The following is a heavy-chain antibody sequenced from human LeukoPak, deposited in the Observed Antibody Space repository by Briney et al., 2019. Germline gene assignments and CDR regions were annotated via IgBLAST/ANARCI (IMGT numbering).Heavy chain of an antibody. V-gene: IGHV3-7*03. D-gene: IGHD1-7*01. J-gene: IGHJ6*02. CDR3: ARDEGMKLYYYYGMDV. CDR2: IKQDGSEK. Sequence: PGGSLRLSCAASGFTFSSYWMSWVRQAPGKGLEWVANIKQDGSEKYYVDSVKGRFTISRDNAKNSLYLQMNSLRAEDTAVYYCARDEGMKLYYYYGMDVWGQGTTVTVSS. CDR1: GFTFSSYW.